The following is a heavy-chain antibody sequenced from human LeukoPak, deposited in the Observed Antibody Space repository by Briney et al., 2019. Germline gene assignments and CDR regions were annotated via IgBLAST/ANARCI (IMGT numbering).Heavy chain of an antibody. J-gene: IGHJ3*02. CDR1: GFSFSSSG. Sequence: GTSVKLSYNASGFSFSSSGMRWERQSLGQRLGWRRWFVVGIGNTSYAQKFQERITITTDMSTSTAYKELSSLGSEDTAVSYCSAGIQLRYHQAGAPFDNWGQGTMVTVSS. D-gene: IGHD5-18*01. V-gene: IGHV1-58*02. CDR2: FVVGIGNT. CDR3: SAGIQLRYHQAGAPFDN.